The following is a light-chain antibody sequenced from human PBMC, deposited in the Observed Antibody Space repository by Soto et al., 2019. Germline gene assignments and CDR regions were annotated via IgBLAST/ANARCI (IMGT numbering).Light chain of an antibody. J-gene: IGLJ2*01. Sequence: QSALTQPASVSGSPGQSITISCTGTSSDIGGYNFVSWYQQHPGKAPKLMIYDVGNRPSGVSRRFSGSKSGNTASLTISGLQAEDEADYYCSSDTSTSTRVLFGGGTKLTVL. CDR3: SSDTSTSTRVL. V-gene: IGLV2-14*03. CDR2: DVG. CDR1: SSDIGGYNF.